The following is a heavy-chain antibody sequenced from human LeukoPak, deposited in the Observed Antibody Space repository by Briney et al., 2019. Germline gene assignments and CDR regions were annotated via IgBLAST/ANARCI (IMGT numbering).Heavy chain of an antibody. CDR3: ARDDCSSISCYHNWFDP. V-gene: IGHV3-7*01. CDR1: GFTFSSYW. J-gene: IGHJ5*02. CDR2: IKQGGSEK. D-gene: IGHD2-2*01. Sequence: GVSLRLSCAASGFTFSSYWMSWVRQAPGKGLEWVANIKQGGSEKYYVDSVKGRFTISRDNAKNSLYLQMNSLRAEDTAVYYCARDDCSSISCYHNWFDPWGQGTLVTVSS.